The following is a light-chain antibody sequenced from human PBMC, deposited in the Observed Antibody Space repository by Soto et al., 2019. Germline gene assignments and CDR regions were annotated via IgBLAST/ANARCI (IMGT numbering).Light chain of an antibody. CDR3: LKYNSVWT. CDR2: DAS. J-gene: IGKJ1*01. CDR1: HDIGTY. Sequence: DIRMTHSPTSFSASTRDKVAITCRATHDIGTYLAWYQQIPGKAPKLLIYDASTLQSGVPSRFSGSGSGTDFTLAISSLQPEDVAIYYCLKYNSVWTFGQGTKVDIK. V-gene: IGKV1-27*01.